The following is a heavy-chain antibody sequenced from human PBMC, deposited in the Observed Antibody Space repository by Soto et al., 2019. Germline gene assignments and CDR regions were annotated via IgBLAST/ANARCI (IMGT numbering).Heavy chain of an antibody. CDR1: RFTFSDYY. CDR3: AAYCGMDV. CDR2: ISSSSSYP. Sequence: PGGSLRLSCAASRFTFSDYYMSWIRQAPGKGLELVSYISSSSSYPNYADPVKGRLTISRDNAKHSLYRHMNRLTDEDTAVYYCAAYCGMDVWGQGTTVTVSS. J-gene: IGHJ6*02. V-gene: IGHV3-11*06.